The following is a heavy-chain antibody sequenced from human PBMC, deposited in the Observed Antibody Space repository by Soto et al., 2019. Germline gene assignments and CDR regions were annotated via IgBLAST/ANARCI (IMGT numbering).Heavy chain of an antibody. J-gene: IGHJ4*02. CDR3: ARDHRWGYEYGDYGDS. V-gene: IGHV3-20*04. Sequence: EVQLVESGGGVVRPGGSLRLSCAASGFGFDEYGMSWVRQGPGKGLEWVSGINRHGDGTGYADSVKGRVTISRDNAKNSLYLQMDGLKAEDTAVYYCARDHRWGYEYGDYGDSWGQGTLVTVSS. CDR1: GFGFDEYG. D-gene: IGHD2-21*01. CDR2: INRHGDGT.